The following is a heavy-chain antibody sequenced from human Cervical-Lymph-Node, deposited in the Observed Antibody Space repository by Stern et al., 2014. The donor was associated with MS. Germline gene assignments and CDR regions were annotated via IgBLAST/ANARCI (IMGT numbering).Heavy chain of an antibody. J-gene: IGHJ4*02. D-gene: IGHD3-22*01. V-gene: IGHV1-18*01. CDR2: ISAYNGNT. CDR3: ARVTSAYYYDSSGYYY. Sequence: VQLVQSGAEVKKPGASVKVSCKASGYTFTSYGISWVRQAPGQGLEWMGWISAYNGNTNYAQKLQGRVTMTTDTSTSTAYMELWSLRSDDTAVYYCARVTSAYYYDSSGYYYWGQGTLVTVSS. CDR1: GYTFTSYG.